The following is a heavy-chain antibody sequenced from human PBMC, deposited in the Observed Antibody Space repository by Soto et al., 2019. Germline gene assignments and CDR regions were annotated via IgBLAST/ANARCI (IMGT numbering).Heavy chain of an antibody. D-gene: IGHD6-13*01. V-gene: IGHV4-39*01. CDR1: GGSISSSSYY. J-gene: IGHJ5*02. CDR2: IYYSGST. Sequence: PSETLSLTWTVAGGSISSSSYYWGWIRQPPGKGLEWIGSIYYSGSTYYNPSLKSRVTISVDTSKNQFSLKLSSVTAADTAVYYCARQGVEQQLVYGNWFDPWGQGTLVTVSS. CDR3: ARQGVEQQLVYGNWFDP.